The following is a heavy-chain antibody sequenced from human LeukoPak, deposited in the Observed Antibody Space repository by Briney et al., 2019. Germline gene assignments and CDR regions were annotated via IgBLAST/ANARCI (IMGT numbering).Heavy chain of an antibody. CDR3: AKAGSGYNFGGFV. V-gene: IGHV3-23*01. Sequence: PGGSLRLSCAASGITVSSSSMSWVRQAPGKGLEWVSTISSGGGSTYYAVSVKGRFTISRDNSKNTLSLQMNSLRAEDTAVYYCAKAGSGYNFGGFVWGQGTLVTVSS. J-gene: IGHJ4*02. CDR2: ISSGGGST. CDR1: GITVSSSS. D-gene: IGHD5-18*01.